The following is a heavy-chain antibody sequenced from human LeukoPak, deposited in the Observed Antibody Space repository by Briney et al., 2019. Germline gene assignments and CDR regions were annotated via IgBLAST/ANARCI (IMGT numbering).Heavy chain of an antibody. CDR1: GGSISNYY. CDR3: ARQTGSGLFILP. J-gene: IGHJ4*02. CDR2: IYYSGNT. Sequence: PSETLSLTCTVSGGSISNYYWGWIRQPPGKGLEGIGSIYYSGNTYYNASLKSQVSISIDTSKNQFSLRLTSVTAADTAVYYCARQTGSGLFILPGGQGTLVTVSS. V-gene: IGHV4-39*01. D-gene: IGHD3/OR15-3a*01.